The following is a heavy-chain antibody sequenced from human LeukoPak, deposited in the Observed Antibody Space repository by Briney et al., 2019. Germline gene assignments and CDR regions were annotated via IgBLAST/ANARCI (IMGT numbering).Heavy chain of an antibody. CDR2: ISYSGADT. Sequence: GGSLRLSCAASGFTFSSYAMSWVRQAPGKGLEWVSAISYSGADTYYADSVKGRFTISRDNSKNTLYMQMNSLRGEDTALYFCAKADSGGSSDHAFDIWGQGTMVAVSS. J-gene: IGHJ3*02. V-gene: IGHV3-23*01. CDR1: GFTFSSYA. CDR3: AKADSGGSSDHAFDI. D-gene: IGHD4-23*01.